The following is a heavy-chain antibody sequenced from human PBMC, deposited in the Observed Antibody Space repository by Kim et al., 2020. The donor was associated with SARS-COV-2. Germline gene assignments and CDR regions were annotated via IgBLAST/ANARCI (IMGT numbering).Heavy chain of an antibody. D-gene: IGHD1-26*01. CDR1: EFTFSSFG. V-gene: IGHV3-30*18. J-gene: IGHJ6*02. CDR3: TKDHLPGTYLYYGMDV. CDR2: ISYDGSYK. Sequence: GWSLRLSCAASEFTFSSFGMHWVRQAPGKGLEWVAVISYDGSYKYYADSVKGRFTISRDNSKNTLYLQMNSLRAEDTAVYYCTKDHLPGTYLYYGMDVWGQGTTVIVSS.